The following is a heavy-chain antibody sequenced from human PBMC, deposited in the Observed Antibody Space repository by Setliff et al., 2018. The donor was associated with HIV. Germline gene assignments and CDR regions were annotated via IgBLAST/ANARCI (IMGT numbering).Heavy chain of an antibody. CDR3: ARGGTSGSIDY. V-gene: IGHV3-53*01. Sequence: GGSLRLSCAASGFTVSSNSMSWVRQAPGKGLEWVSVIYSVGSTNYADSVKGRFTIPRDNAKNTLYLQMNSLRAEDTAVYYCARGGTSGSIDYWGQGALVTVSS. CDR2: IYSVGST. J-gene: IGHJ4*02. D-gene: IGHD3-10*01. CDR1: GFTVSSNS.